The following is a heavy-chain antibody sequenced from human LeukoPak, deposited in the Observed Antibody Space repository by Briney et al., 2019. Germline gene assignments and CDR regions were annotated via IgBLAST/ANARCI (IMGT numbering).Heavy chain of an antibody. CDR3: ARAKQQLGSGYYYGMDV. CDR2: ISAYNGNT. J-gene: IGHJ6*04. D-gene: IGHD6-13*01. Sequence: VKVSCKASGYTITSYGISWGRQAPGRRLEWMGWISAYNGNTNYAQKLQGRVTMTTDTSTSTAYMELRSLRSDDTAVYYCARAKQQLGSGYYYGMDVWGKGTTVTVSS. V-gene: IGHV1-18*04. CDR1: GYTITSYG.